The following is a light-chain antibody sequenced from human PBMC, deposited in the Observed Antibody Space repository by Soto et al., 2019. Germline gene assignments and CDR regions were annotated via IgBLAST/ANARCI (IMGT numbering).Light chain of an antibody. CDR1: QSIRSH. CDR3: QQRFSSPFT. Sequence: DIQMTQSPSSLSASVGDRVSITCRASQSIRSHLNWYQQKAGKAPKVLIYAASSLQGGVPSRFSGSGSGTDFTLTIKSLQPEDFATYYCQQRFSSPFTFGPGTKVDIK. CDR2: AAS. J-gene: IGKJ3*01. V-gene: IGKV1-39*01.